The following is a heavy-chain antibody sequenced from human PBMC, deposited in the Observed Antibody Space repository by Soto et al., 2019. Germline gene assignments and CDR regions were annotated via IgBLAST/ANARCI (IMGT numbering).Heavy chain of an antibody. CDR1: GGSISSYY. CDR2: IDPSDSYT. D-gene: IGHD1-1*01. Sequence: ETLSLTCTVSGGSISSYYWSWIRQPPGKGLEWMGRIDPSDSYTNYSPSFQGHVTTSADKSISTAYLQWSSLKASDTAMYYCAREEGWNDGDWGQGTMVTVSS. J-gene: IGHJ3*01. V-gene: IGHV5-10-1*01. CDR3: AREEGWNDGD.